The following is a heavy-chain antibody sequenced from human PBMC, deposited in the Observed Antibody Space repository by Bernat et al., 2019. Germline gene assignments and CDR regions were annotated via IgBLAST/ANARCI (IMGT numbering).Heavy chain of an antibody. CDR3: ARGQNWNQLYRPNPLDY. CDR1: GFTFSSYG. Sequence: QVQLVESGGGVVQPGRSLRLSCAASGFTFSSYGMHWVRQAPGKGLEWVAVIWYDGSNKYYADSVKDRFTISRDNSKNTLYLQMNSLRAEDTAVYYCARGQNWNQLYRPNPLDYWGQGTLVTVSS. J-gene: IGHJ4*02. CDR2: IWYDGSNK. V-gene: IGHV3-33*01. D-gene: IGHD1-1*01.